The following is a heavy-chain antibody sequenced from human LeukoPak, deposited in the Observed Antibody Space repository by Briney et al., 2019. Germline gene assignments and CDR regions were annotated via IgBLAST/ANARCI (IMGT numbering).Heavy chain of an antibody. V-gene: IGHV4-39*07. CDR3: ARATVGTVEFDQ. CDR1: GGSISSAGHY. Sequence: SETLSLTCTVSGGSISSAGHYWGWIRQPPGKGLEWIGSMHYSGSTYYNPSLKSRVTISVNTSKNQFSLKLHSMTAADSAVYYCARATVGTVEFDQWGQGTRVTVSS. CDR2: MHYSGST. D-gene: IGHD5-12*01. J-gene: IGHJ4*02.